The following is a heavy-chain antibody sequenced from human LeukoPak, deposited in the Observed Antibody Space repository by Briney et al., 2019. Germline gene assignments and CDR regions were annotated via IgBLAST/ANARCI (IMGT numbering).Heavy chain of an antibody. D-gene: IGHD1-1*01. CDR1: GYTFTSYA. CDR2: INAGNGNT. Sequence: ASVKVSCKASGYTFTSYAMHWVRQAPGQRLEWMGWINAGNGNTKYSQKFQGRVTITRDTSASTAYMELSSLRSEDTAVYYCARGRWKIPPDYWGQGTLVSVSS. V-gene: IGHV1-3*01. J-gene: IGHJ4*02. CDR3: ARGRWKIPPDY.